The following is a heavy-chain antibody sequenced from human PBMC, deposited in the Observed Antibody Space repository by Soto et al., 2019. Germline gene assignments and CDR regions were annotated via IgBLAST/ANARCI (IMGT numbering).Heavy chain of an antibody. CDR1: GLTFSSHA. D-gene: IGHD1-20*01. CDR3: ERRITSTVSALGY. CDR2: VSGDGGNK. V-gene: IGHV3-30-3*01. Sequence: GGSLRLSCTASGLTFSSHAVHWVRQAPGKGLEWVSVVSGDGGNKYFAESVRGRFLISRDNSKNTVYLQMNSLRHEDTAVYFCERRITSTVSALGYWGQGTLVTVSS. J-gene: IGHJ4*02.